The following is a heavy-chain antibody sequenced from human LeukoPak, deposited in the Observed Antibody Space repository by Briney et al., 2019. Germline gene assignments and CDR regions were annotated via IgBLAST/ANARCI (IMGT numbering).Heavy chain of an antibody. CDR2: IFYSGST. J-gene: IGHJ4*02. CDR1: GGSITSDS. Sequence: PSETLSLTCTVSGGSITSDSWTWVRQPPGKGLEWIGRIFYSGSTYFNPSLKSRVTLSVDTSINQFSLNLGSVTAADTAVYYCTRHYGYYHSSGFVEYWGQGTLVTVSS. V-gene: IGHV4-59*05. CDR3: TRHYGYYHSSGFVEY. D-gene: IGHD3-22*01.